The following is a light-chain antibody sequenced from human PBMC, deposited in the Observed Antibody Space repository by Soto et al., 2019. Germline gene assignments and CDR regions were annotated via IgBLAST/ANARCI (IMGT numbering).Light chain of an antibody. CDR1: SGDVGSYNL. Sequence: QSALTQPASVSGSPGQSITISCTGTSGDVGSYNLVSWYQHHPGRGPKLIIYEGTKRPSGVSNRFSGSKSGNTASLTISGLQAEDEADYVCCSYAVTTTLVFGGGTKLTVL. CDR2: EGT. CDR3: CSYAVTTTLV. J-gene: IGLJ2*01. V-gene: IGLV2-23*01.